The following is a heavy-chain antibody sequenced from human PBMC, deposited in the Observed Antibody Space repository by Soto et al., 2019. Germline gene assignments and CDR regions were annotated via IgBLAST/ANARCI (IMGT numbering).Heavy chain of an antibody. CDR2: ISWNSGSI. CDR3: AKDSRGRCYGSGSYYGY. Sequence: PGGSLRLSCAASGFTFDDYAMHWVRQAPGKGLEWVSGISWNSGSIGYADSVKGRFTISRDNAKNSLYLQMNSLRAEDTALYYCAKDSRGRCYGSGSYYGYWGQGTLVTVSS. D-gene: IGHD3-10*01. CDR1: GFTFDDYA. V-gene: IGHV3-9*01. J-gene: IGHJ4*02.